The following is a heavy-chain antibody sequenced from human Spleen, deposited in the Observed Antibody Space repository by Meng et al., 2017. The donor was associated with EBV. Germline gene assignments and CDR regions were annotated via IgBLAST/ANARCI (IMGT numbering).Heavy chain of an antibody. J-gene: IGHJ4*02. V-gene: IGHV7-4-1*02. D-gene: IGHD1-26*01. CDR2: ISTKTENP. CDR1: GYRFSSHV. Sequence: QVQLEQSGSKLKKPGASVKVSCKASGYRFSSHVINWVRQAPGQGLEWMGWISTKTENPMYAQGFIRRFVFSLDTSVSTAYLQLNALKAEDTAVYYCARERELSVDYWGQGTLVTVSS. CDR3: ARERELSVDY.